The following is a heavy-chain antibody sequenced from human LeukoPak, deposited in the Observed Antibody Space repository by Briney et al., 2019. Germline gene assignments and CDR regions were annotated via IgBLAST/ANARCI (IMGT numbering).Heavy chain of an antibody. CDR1: GFTFDDYA. J-gene: IGHJ4*01. CDR3: AKDNIAAAGNGFDY. V-gene: IGHV3-9*01. Sequence: PGRSLRLSCAASGFTFDDYAMHWVRQAPGKGLEWVSGTSWNSGSIGYADSVKGRFTISRDNAKNSLYLQMNSLRAEDTALYYCAKDNIAAAGNGFDYWGQGTLVTVSS. CDR2: TSWNSGSI. D-gene: IGHD6-13*01.